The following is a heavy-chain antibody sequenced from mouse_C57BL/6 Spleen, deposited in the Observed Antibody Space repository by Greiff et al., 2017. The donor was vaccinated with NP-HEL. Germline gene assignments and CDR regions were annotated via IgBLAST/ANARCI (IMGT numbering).Heavy chain of an antibody. J-gene: IGHJ1*03. CDR3: ARHEGGYYYGSSYGYFDV. Sequence: QVQLKESGAELVKPGASVKLSCKASGYTFTEYTIHWVKQRSGQGLEWIGWFYPGSGSIKYNEKFKDKATLTADKSSSTVYMELSRLTSEDSAVYFCARHEGGYYYGSSYGYFDVWGTGTTVTVSS. CDR1: GYTFTEYT. CDR2: FYPGSGSI. D-gene: IGHD1-1*01. V-gene: IGHV1-62-2*01.